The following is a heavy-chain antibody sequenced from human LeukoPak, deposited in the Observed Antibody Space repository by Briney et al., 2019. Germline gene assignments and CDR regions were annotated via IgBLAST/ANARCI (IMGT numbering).Heavy chain of an antibody. CDR3: AKDQFADRIAALPHYMDV. V-gene: IGHV3-23*01. CDR1: GFTFSSYA. J-gene: IGHJ6*03. D-gene: IGHD6-6*01. CDR2: ISGSGGST. Sequence: PGGSLRLSCAASGFTFSSYAMSWVRQAPGKGLEWVSAISGSGGSTYYADSVKGRFTISRDNSKNTLYLQMNSLRAEDTAVYYCAKDQFADRIAALPHYMDVWGKGTTVTVSS.